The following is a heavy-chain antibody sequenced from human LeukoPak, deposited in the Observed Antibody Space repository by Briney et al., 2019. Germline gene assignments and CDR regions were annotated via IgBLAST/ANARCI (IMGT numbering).Heavy chain of an antibody. CDR1: GFTFSSYA. V-gene: IGHV3-23*01. CDR2: ISGSGGST. D-gene: IGHD3-3*01. CDR3: AKDEYYDFWSGSNIDY. J-gene: IGHJ4*02. Sequence: GGSLRLSCAASGFTFSSYAMSWVRQAPGKGLEWVSAISGSGGSTYYADSVKGRFTISRDNFKNTLYLQMNSLRAGDTAVYYCAKDEYYDFWSGSNIDYWGQGTLVTVSS.